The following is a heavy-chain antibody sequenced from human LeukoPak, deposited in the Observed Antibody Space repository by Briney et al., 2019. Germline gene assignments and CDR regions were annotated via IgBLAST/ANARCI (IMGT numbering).Heavy chain of an antibody. V-gene: IGHV5-51*01. CDR1: GYIFTSYW. CDR2: IYPGDYDT. Sequence: PGGSLQISCQGSGYIFTSYWIGWVRQVPGKGLEWMGIIYPGDYDTRYSPSFQGQVTISADKSISTAYLQWSSLKASDTAMYYCARTYTAPDAFDIWGQGTMVTVSS. D-gene: IGHD2-2*02. CDR3: ARTYTAPDAFDI. J-gene: IGHJ3*02.